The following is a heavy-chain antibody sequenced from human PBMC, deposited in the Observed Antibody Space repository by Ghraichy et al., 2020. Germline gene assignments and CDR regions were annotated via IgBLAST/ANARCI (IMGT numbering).Heavy chain of an antibody. CDR1: GGSFSGYY. J-gene: IGHJ5*02. CDR2: INHSGST. CDR3: ARGKIAAAGRNWFDP. V-gene: IGHV4-34*01. Sequence: SETLSLTCAVYGGSFSGYYWSWIRQPPGKGLEWIGEINHSGSTNYNPSLKSRVTISVDTSKNQFSLKLSSVTAADTAVYYCARGKIAAAGRNWFDPWGQGTLVTVSS. D-gene: IGHD6-13*01.